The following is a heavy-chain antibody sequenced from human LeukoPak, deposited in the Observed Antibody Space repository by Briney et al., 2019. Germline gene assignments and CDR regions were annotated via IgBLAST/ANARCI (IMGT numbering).Heavy chain of an antibody. Sequence: GGSLRLSCEASGFTFSTYWMAWVRQAPGKGLEWVANIKKDGSEKSYAESVKGRFTISRDNAKNSVYLQMNSQRGEDTALYYCARDVKGGNFDYWGQGTLVTVSS. CDR1: GFTFSTYW. J-gene: IGHJ4*02. D-gene: IGHD3-16*01. CDR3: ARDVKGGNFDY. CDR2: IKKDGSEK. V-gene: IGHV3-7*01.